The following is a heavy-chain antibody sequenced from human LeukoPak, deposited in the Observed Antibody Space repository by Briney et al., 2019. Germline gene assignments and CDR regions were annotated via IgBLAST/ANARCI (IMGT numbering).Heavy chain of an antibody. J-gene: IGHJ6*03. D-gene: IGHD2-15*01. CDR2: IYTTGST. CDR3: ARGRRIVVVLGTTRTHRDYYMDV. Sequence: SETLSLTCTVSGGSISSTSYHWSWIRQPAGKGLEWIGHIYTTGSTNYNPSLKSRVTISLDTSKNQFSLKLSSVTAADTAVYYCARGRRIVVVLGTTRTHRDYYMDVWGKGTTVTVSS. CDR1: GGSISSTSYH. V-gene: IGHV4-61*09.